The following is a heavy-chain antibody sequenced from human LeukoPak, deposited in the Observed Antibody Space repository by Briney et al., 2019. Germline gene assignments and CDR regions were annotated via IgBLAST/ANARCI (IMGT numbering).Heavy chain of an antibody. CDR3: ATEGFYY. CDR2: ISKSGDIT. Sequence: PGGSLRLSCVASGFTLSKYGMKWVRQAAGKGLEYVSGISKSGDITLYVDSVKGRFTISRDNSKNTLYFQMNSLRAEDTALYYCATEGFYYWGPGTLVTVSS. V-gene: IGHV3-23*01. CDR1: GFTLSKYG. J-gene: IGHJ4*02.